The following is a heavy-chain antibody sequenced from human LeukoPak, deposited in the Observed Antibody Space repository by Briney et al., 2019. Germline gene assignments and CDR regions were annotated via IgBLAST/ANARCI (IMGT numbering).Heavy chain of an antibody. CDR3: ARDPGSGYEEHFDY. J-gene: IGHJ4*02. V-gene: IGHV3-11*01. Sequence: PGGSLRLSCAASGFTFSDYYMSWIRQAPGKGLGWVSYISSSGSTMYYTDSVKGRFTISRDNAKDSLYLQMNSLRAEDTAVYYCARDPGSGYEEHFDYWGQGTLVTVSS. CDR2: ISSSGSTM. D-gene: IGHD5-12*01. CDR1: GFTFSDYY.